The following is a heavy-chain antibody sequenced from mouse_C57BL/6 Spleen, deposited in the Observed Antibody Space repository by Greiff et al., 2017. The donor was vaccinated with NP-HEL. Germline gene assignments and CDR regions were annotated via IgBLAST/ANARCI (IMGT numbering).Heavy chain of an antibody. CDR1: GYTFTSYW. D-gene: IGHD2-2*01. V-gene: IGHV1-53*01. CDR2: INPSNGGT. Sequence: QVQLQQPGAELVKPGASVKLSCKASGYTFTSYWMHWVKLRPGRGLEWIGNINPSNGGTNYNEKFKSKATLTVDKSSSTAYRQLSSLTSEDAAVYYCVAYGYDGFAYWGQGTLVTVSA. CDR3: VAYGYDGFAY. J-gene: IGHJ3*01.